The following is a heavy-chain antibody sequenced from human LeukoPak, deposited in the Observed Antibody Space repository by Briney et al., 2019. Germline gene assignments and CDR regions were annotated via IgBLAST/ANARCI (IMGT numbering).Heavy chain of an antibody. D-gene: IGHD3-22*01. CDR1: GFTFSSYA. Sequence: PGGSLRLSCAASGFTFSSYAMSWVRQAPGKGLEWVSAISGSGGSTYYADSVKGRFTISRDNSKNTLYLQMNSLRAEDTAAYYCAKDHYYYDSSGYSGDAYYYYYMDVWGKGTTVTVSS. V-gene: IGHV3-23*01. CDR2: ISGSGGST. J-gene: IGHJ6*03. CDR3: AKDHYYYDSSGYSGDAYYYYYMDV.